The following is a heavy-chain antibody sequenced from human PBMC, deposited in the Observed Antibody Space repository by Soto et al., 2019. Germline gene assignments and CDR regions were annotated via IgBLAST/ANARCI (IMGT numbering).Heavy chain of an antibody. CDR1: GFTFSSYA. J-gene: IGHJ4*02. Sequence: GGSLRLSCAASGFTFSSYAMHWVRQAPGKGLEWVSAISGSGGSTYYADSVKGRFTISRDSSKNTLYLQMNSLRAEDTAVYYCAKDPTYGDYSYYWGQGTLVTVSS. CDR2: ISGSGGST. D-gene: IGHD4-17*01. CDR3: AKDPTYGDYSYY. V-gene: IGHV3-23*01.